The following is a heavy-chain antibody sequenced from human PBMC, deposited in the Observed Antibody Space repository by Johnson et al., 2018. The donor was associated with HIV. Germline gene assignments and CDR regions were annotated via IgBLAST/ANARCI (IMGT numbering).Heavy chain of an antibody. D-gene: IGHD3-10*01. J-gene: IGHJ3*02. CDR1: GFTFDDYG. Sequence: VQLVESGGAVVRPGGSLRLSCTASGFTFDDYGMNWVRQVPGQGLEWVSGINWNGGSTGYADSVKGRFTISRDNAKNTLYLQMDSLGAEDTAVYYCARVQLLADDVFNIWGQGTMVTVSS. CDR2: INWNGGST. CDR3: ARVQLLADDVFNI. V-gene: IGHV3-20*04.